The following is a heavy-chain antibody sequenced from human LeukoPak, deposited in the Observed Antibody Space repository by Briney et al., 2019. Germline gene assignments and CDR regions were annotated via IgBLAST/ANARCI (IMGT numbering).Heavy chain of an antibody. CDR3: AELGITMIGGV. V-gene: IGHV3-11*04. CDR1: VFTVSSNY. D-gene: IGHD3-10*02. Sequence: GGSLRLSCAVSVFTVSSNYMSWVRQAPGKGLEWVSYISSSGSTIYYADSVKGRFTISRDNAKNSLYLQMNSLRAEDTAVYYCAELGITMIGGVWGKGTTVTISS. J-gene: IGHJ6*04. CDR2: ISSSGSTI.